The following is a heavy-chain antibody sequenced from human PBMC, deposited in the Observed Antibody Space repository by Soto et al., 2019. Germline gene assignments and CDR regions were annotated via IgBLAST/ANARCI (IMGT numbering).Heavy chain of an antibody. J-gene: IGHJ6*02. CDR2: IYYSGSP. Sequence: SETLSLTCTVSGGSISSYYWSWIRQPPGKGLEWIGYIYYSGSPNYNPSLKSRVTISVDTSKNQFSLKLSSVTAADTAVYYCATSNIAAAGFYYYGMDVWGRGTTVTVSS. CDR1: GGSISSYY. CDR3: ATSNIAAAGFYYYGMDV. D-gene: IGHD6-13*01. V-gene: IGHV4-59*01.